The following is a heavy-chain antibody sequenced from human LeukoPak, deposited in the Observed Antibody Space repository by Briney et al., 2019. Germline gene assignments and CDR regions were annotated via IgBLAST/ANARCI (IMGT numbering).Heavy chain of an antibody. Sequence: GGSLRLSCAASGFSFRNYGMSWVRQAPGKGLEWVSALSGSGDTTNYGDSERGRFTIPRDNSKNTLYLQINSLRAEDTAVYFCAKDRVGAMLYFDLWGQGTLVTVSS. CDR1: GFSFRNYG. CDR3: AKDRVGAMLYFDL. CDR2: LSGSGDTT. D-gene: IGHD1-26*01. J-gene: IGHJ4*02. V-gene: IGHV3-23*01.